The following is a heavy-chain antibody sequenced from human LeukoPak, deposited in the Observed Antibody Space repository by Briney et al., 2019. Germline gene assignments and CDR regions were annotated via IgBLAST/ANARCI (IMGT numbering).Heavy chain of an antibody. J-gene: IGHJ3*02. CDR1: GFTFSSYW. V-gene: IGHV3-30*18. Sequence: GGSLRLSCVASGFTFSSYWMSWVRQAPGKGLEWVAVISYDGSNKYYADSVKGRFTISRDNSKNTLYLQMNSLRAEDTAVYYCAKADYYGDYGRRDAFDIWGQGTMVTVSS. CDR2: ISYDGSNK. D-gene: IGHD4-17*01. CDR3: AKADYYGDYGRRDAFDI.